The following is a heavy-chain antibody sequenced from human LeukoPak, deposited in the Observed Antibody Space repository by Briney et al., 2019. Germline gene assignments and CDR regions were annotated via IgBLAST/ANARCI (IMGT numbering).Heavy chain of an antibody. Sequence: SETLSLTCAVSGGSISSGGYSWSWIRQPPGKGLEWIGYIYHSGSTYYNPSLKSRVTISVDRSKNQFSLKLSSVTAADTAVYYCARVRDSGYYFGYFDYWAREPWSPSPQ. CDR2: IYHSGST. D-gene: IGHD3-22*01. V-gene: IGHV4-30-2*01. CDR1: GGSISSGGYS. CDR3: ARVRDSGYYFGYFDY. J-gene: IGHJ4*02.